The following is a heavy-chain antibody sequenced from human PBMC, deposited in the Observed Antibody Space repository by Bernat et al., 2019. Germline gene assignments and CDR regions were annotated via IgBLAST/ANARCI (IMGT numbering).Heavy chain of an antibody. D-gene: IGHD1-1*01. CDR1: GFSFSSYA. V-gene: IGHV3-30*01. CDR3: ARDLEQLERLASRAFDI. Sequence: QVQLVESGGGVVQPGRSLRLSCAASGFSFSSYAMHWVRQAPGKGLEWVAVISYDGSKQYSADSVKGRFTISRDNSKNTLYLQMNSLRGEDTAVYHCARDLEQLERLASRAFDIWGQGTMVTVSS. J-gene: IGHJ3*02. CDR2: ISYDGSKQ.